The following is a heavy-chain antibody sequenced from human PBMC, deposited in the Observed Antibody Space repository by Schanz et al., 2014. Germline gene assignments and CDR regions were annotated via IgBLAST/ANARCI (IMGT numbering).Heavy chain of an antibody. J-gene: IGHJ4*02. V-gene: IGHV3-23*01. Sequence: EVHLLDSGGGLVQPGGSLRLSCAASGFTFSSYAMGWVRQARGKGLEWVSAMNESHSTIYYADSVRGRFTISRDNAENTLFLQMNSLRAEDTAVYYCARKVVATIGGYYDNWGQGTLVIVSS. CDR3: ARKVVATIGGYYDN. CDR2: MNESHSTI. D-gene: IGHD5-12*01. CDR1: GFTFSSYA.